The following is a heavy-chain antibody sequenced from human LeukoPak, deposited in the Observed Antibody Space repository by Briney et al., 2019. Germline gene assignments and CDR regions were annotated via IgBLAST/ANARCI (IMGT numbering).Heavy chain of an antibody. CDR1: GFTFSSYA. CDR3: AKAPLDDFWSGYFLYYFDY. V-gene: IGHV3-23*01. Sequence: GGSLRLSFAASGFTFSSYAMSWVRQAPGKGLEWVSAISGSGGSTYYADSVKGRFTISRDNSKNTLYLQMNSLRAEDTAVYYCAKAPLDDFWSGYFLYYFDYWGQGTLVTVSS. D-gene: IGHD3-3*01. CDR2: ISGSGGST. J-gene: IGHJ4*02.